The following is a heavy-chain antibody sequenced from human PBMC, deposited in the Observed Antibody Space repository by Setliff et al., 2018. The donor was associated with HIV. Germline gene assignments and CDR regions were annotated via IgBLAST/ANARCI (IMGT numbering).Heavy chain of an antibody. D-gene: IGHD2-15*01. CDR1: GGSLTDYD. CDR2: ISRSGRT. Sequence: PSETLSLTCAVYGGSLTDYDWTWIRQTPAKGLEWIGEISRSGRTNYNPSLKTRLIISRDTSKNQFSLRLISATVADTAIYYCARGFEGYCSGASCHWFDSWGQGTQVTVSS. J-gene: IGHJ5*01. V-gene: IGHV4-34*01. CDR3: ARGFEGYCSGASCHWFDS.